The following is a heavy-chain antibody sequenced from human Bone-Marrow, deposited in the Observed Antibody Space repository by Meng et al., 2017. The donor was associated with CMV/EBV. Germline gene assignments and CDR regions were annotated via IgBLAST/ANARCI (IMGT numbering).Heavy chain of an antibody. J-gene: IGHJ4*02. CDR1: ISSGGYY. CDR2: IYYSGST. Sequence: ISSGGYYWSWSRQHPAKGLEWIGYIYYSGSTYYNPSLKSRVTISVDTSKNQFSLKLSSVTAADTAVYYCVRGRRYCSSTSCLYYFDYWGQGTLVTVSS. CDR3: VRGRRYCSSTSCLYYFDY. V-gene: IGHV4-31*02. D-gene: IGHD2-2*01.